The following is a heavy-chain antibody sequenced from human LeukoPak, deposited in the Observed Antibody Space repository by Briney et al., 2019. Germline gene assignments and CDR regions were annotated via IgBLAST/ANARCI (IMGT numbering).Heavy chain of an antibody. CDR3: ARGPQGYDSSGYYV. Sequence: PGGSLRLSCAASGFTFSSYGMHWVRQAPGKGLEWVALIWYHGSNKYYADSVKGRFTISRDNAKNSLYLQMNSLRAEDTAVYYCARGPQGYDSSGYYVWGQGTLVTVSS. CDR2: IWYHGSNK. J-gene: IGHJ4*02. D-gene: IGHD3-22*01. CDR1: GFTFSSYG. V-gene: IGHV3-33*01.